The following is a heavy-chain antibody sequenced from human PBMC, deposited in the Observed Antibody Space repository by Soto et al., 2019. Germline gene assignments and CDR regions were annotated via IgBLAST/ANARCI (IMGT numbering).Heavy chain of an antibody. J-gene: IGHJ3*02. Sequence: GGSLRLSSAASGFTFSNAWMSWVRQATGKGLEWVGRIKSKTDGGTTDYAAPVKGRFTISRDDSKNTLYLQMNSLKTEDTAVYYCTTVSSSGWYVNDDDAFDIWGQGTMVTVS. V-gene: IGHV3-15*01. CDR2: IKSKTDGGTT. CDR3: TTVSSSGWYVNDDDAFDI. D-gene: IGHD6-19*01. CDR1: GFTFSNAW.